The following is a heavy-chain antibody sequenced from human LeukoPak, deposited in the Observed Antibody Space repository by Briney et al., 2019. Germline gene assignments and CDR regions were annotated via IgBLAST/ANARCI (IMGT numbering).Heavy chain of an antibody. D-gene: IGHD3-9*01. Sequence: KFGESLKISCKGSGYSFTIYWIGWVRQMPGKGLEWMGIIYPGDSDTRYSPSFQGQVTISAGKSISTAYLQWSSLKASDTAMYYCARLSGYYEILTGENWFDPWGQGTLVSVSS. CDR2: IYPGDSDT. V-gene: IGHV5-51*01. CDR3: ARLSGYYEILTGENWFDP. J-gene: IGHJ5*02. CDR1: GYSFTIYW.